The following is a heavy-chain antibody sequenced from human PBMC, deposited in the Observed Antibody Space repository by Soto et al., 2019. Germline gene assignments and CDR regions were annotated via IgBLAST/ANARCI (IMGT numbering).Heavy chain of an antibody. CDR3: ARGPHAGVGDHLKGDY. Sequence: ASAKVSCKASGYIFANYAIHWVGQAPGERLEWMGWNNAANAHTKYSQKFQDRVTITRDTSATKAYMELSSLTSEDTTVDYCARGPHAGVGDHLKGDYWGQ. J-gene: IGHJ4*01. D-gene: IGHD3-10*01. V-gene: IGHV1-3*01. CDR1: GYIFANYA. CDR2: NNAANAHT.